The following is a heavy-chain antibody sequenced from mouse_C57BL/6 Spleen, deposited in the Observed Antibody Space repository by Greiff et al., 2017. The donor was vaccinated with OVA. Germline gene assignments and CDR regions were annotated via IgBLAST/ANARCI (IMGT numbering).Heavy chain of an antibody. D-gene: IGHD2-5*01. CDR1: GYAFSSSW. V-gene: IGHV1-82*01. CDR3: ARDSNYGDYAMDY. CDR2: IYPGDGDT. J-gene: IGHJ4*01. Sequence: QVQLQQSRPELVKPGASVKISCKASGYAFSSSWMNWVKQRPGKGLEWIGRIYPGDGDTNYNGKFKGKATLTADKSSSTAYMQLSSLTSEDSAVYFCARDSNYGDYAMDYWGQGTSVTVSS.